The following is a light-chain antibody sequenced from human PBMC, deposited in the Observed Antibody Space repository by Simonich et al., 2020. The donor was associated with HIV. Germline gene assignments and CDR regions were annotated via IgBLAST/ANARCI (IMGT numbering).Light chain of an antibody. CDR3: QQYNNRPLT. Sequence: TPPFRPLQSLSTNVASYQQKPGQAPRLRIYDASTRATCIPAKFSGSWSGTEVTLTIISMQSEDIAVYYCQQYNNRPLTFGGGTKVEIK. V-gene: IGKV3-15*01. CDR1: QSLSTN. CDR2: DAS. J-gene: IGKJ4*01.